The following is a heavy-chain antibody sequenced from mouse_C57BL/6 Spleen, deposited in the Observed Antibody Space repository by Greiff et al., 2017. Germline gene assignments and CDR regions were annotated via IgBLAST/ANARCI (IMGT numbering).Heavy chain of an antibody. CDR1: GYTFTSYW. CDR2: INPSNGGT. J-gene: IGHJ3*01. CDR3: ARDYYGSSSAWFAY. Sequence: QVQLQQPGTELVKPGASVKLSCKASGYTFTSYWMHWVKPRPGQGLEWIGNINPSNGGTNYNEKFKSKATLTVAKSSSTAYKQLSSLTSEDSAVYYCARDYYGSSSAWFAYWGQGTLVTVSA. V-gene: IGHV1-53*01. D-gene: IGHD1-1*01.